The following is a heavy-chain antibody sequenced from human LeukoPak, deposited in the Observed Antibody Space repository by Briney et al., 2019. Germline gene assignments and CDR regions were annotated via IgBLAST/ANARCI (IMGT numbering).Heavy chain of an antibody. Sequence: SETLSLTCTVSGGSISSSSYYWGWIRQPPGKGLEWIGSIYYSGSTYYNPSLKSRVTISVDTSKNQFSLKLSSVTAADTAVYYCVSTGFDMDVWGKGTTVTVSS. CDR3: VSTGFDMDV. CDR2: IYYSGST. D-gene: IGHD1-14*01. V-gene: IGHV4-39*01. J-gene: IGHJ6*03. CDR1: GGSISSSSYY.